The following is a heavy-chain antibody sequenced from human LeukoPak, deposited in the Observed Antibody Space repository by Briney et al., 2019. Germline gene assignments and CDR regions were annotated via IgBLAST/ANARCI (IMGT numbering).Heavy chain of an antibody. CDR3: ARADGGVRGHYFDY. CDR1: GASISSGGYY. V-gene: IGHV4-31*03. Sequence: PSQTLSLTRTVSGASISSGGYYWSWVRQDPGKGLEWIGYIYYGGSTYYNPSLKSRITISVDTSKNQFSLELSSVTAADSAVYFCARADGGVRGHYFDYGGQGIMVTVST. CDR2: IYYGGST. D-gene: IGHD3-10*01. J-gene: IGHJ4*02.